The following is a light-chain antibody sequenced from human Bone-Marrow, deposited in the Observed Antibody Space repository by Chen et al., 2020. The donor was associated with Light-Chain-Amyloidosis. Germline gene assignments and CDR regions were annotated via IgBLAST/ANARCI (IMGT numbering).Light chain of an antibody. CDR3: QVWDSISDHSVV. V-gene: IGLV3-21*03. CDR2: EDT. Sequence: SYVLTQPPSVSVAPGKTASFTCGGNNIGSKTVHWYQQKSGQAPVLVVYEDTHRPSGIPERFSGSNSGNTATLTISGVEAGDEADYYCQVWDSISDHSVVFGGGTKLTVL. CDR1: NIGSKT. J-gene: IGLJ2*01.